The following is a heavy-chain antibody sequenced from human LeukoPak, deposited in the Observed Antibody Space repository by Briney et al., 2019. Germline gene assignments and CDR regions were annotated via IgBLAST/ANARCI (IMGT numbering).Heavy chain of an antibody. D-gene: IGHD1/OR15-1a*01. CDR1: GDTFNTYA. V-gene: IGHV1-69*13. Sequence: SVKVSCKASGDTFNTYAVNWVRQAPGQAFEWIGGIIPIFGSANYAQNFQGRVTITADESTSTAYMELSGLTLEDAAIYYCTRDGGTRGFSSTWLSSFVFDYWGQGTLVTVSS. J-gene: IGHJ4*02. CDR3: TRDGGTRGFSSTWLSSFVFDY. CDR2: IIPIFGSA.